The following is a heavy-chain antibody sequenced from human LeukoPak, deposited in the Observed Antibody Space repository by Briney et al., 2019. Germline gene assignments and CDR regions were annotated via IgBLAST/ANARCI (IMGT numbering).Heavy chain of an antibody. CDR1: GDSISIFY. V-gene: IGHV4-4*09. CDR3: ARLLTAYDSSGFYLDAFDI. D-gene: IGHD3-22*01. J-gene: IGHJ3*02. CDR2: IYTSGST. Sequence: SETLSLTCTVSGDSISIFYWSWIRQPPGKGLEWIGYIYTSGSTNYNPSRKSRVTISVDTYKNQFSLKLSSVTAADTAVYYCARLLTAYDSSGFYLDAFDIWGQETMVTVSS.